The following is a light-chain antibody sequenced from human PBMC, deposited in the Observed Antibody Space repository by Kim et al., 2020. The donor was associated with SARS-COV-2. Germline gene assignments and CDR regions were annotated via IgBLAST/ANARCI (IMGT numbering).Light chain of an antibody. V-gene: IGKV3-15*01. J-gene: IGKJ4*01. CDR1: QSISSN. CDR2: GAS. Sequence: SPGERAALSCRASQSISSNVAWYQQRPGQAPRLLIFGASTRATGIPARFSGSGSGTEFTLTISSLQSEDFAVYYCQQYDSWPPLTCGGGTKVDIK. CDR3: QQYDSWPPLT.